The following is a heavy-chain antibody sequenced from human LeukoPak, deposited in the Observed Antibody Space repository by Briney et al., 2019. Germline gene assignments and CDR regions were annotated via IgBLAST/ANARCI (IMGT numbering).Heavy chain of an antibody. Sequence: GGSLRLSCAASGFTFSSYAMHWVRQAPGKGLEWVAVISYDGSNKYYADSVKGRFTISRDNSKNTLYLQMNSLRAEDTAVYYCAKTITHYYYMDVWGKGTTVTVSS. V-gene: IGHV3-30-3*02. CDR3: AKTITHYYYMDV. CDR1: GFTFSSYA. D-gene: IGHD1-20*01. J-gene: IGHJ6*03. CDR2: ISYDGSNK.